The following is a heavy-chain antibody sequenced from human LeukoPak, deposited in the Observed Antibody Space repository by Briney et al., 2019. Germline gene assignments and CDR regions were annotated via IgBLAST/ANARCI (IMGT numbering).Heavy chain of an antibody. CDR3: ARDVGFGELNWFDP. J-gene: IGHJ5*02. D-gene: IGHD3-10*01. CDR2: IYYSGST. V-gene: IGHV4-59*01. CDR1: GGSISSYY. Sequence: PSETLSLTCTVSGGSISSYYWSWIRQPPGKGLEWIGYIYYSGSTNYNPSLKSRVTISVDTSKNQFSLKLSSVTAADTAVYYCARDVGFGELNWFDPWGQGTLVTVSS.